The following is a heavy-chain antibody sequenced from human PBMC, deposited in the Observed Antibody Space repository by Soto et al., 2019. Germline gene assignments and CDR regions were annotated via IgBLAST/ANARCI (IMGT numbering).Heavy chain of an antibody. CDR3: ARDFIVVVAARNYGMDV. Sequence: EVQLVESGGGLVQPGGSLRLSCAASGFTFSSYSMNWVRQAPGKGLEWVSYISSSSSTIYYADSVKGRFTISRDNAKNSLYRQMNSLRDEDTAVYYCARDFIVVVAARNYGMDVWGQGTTVTVSS. CDR2: ISSSSSTI. D-gene: IGHD2-15*01. J-gene: IGHJ6*02. V-gene: IGHV3-48*02. CDR1: GFTFSSYS.